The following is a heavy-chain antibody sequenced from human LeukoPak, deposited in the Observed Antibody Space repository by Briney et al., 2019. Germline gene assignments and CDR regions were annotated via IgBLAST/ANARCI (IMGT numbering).Heavy chain of an antibody. V-gene: IGHV6-1*01. CDR3: ARALASGVRGVIIGTPYYFDY. Sequence: SPTLSLTCAISGDSVSSNSAAWNWIRQSPSRGLEWLGSTHYRSKRYNDYAVSVKSRITINPDTSKNQFSLQLNSVTPEDTAVYYCARALASGVRGVIIGTPYYFDYWGQGTLVTVSS. D-gene: IGHD3-10*01. J-gene: IGHJ4*02. CDR1: GDSVSSNSAA. CDR2: THYRSKRYN.